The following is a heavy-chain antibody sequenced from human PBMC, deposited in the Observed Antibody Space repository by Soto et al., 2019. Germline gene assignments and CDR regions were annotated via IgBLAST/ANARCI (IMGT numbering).Heavy chain of an antibody. CDR3: SRNRDSSTVFDY. D-gene: IGHD6-13*01. CDR2: IVQSGTT. J-gene: IGHJ4*02. V-gene: IGHV4-4*02. CDR1: GASISSYW. Sequence: QVQLQESGPGLVKPSGTLSLTCAVSGASISSYWWSWVRQTTGKGLEWIGEIVQSGTTNSNPSLKSRVSMTLDKSKNQFSLSLTTVTAADSAVYYCSRNRDSSTVFDYWGRGTLVTVSS.